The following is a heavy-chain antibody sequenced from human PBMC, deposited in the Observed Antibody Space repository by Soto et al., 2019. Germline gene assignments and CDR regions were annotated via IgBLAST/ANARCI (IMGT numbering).Heavy chain of an antibody. CDR1: GFTFSTYA. CDR3: AKAEVSRYGTEYSQH. CDR2: IISSGGST. J-gene: IGHJ1*01. V-gene: IGHV3-23*01. Sequence: GGSLRLSCAASGFTFSTYAMNWVRQAPGKGLEWVSLIISSGGSTYYADSVKGRFTISRDNSKNTLYLQMNSLRADDTAVYYCAKAEVSRYGTEYSQHWGQGTLVTVAS. D-gene: IGHD6-25*01.